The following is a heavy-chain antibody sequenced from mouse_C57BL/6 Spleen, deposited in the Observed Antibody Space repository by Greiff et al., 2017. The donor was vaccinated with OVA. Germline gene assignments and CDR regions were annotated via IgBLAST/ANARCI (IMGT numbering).Heavy chain of an antibody. CDR3: ARGYYYGSPDY. CDR2: ISYDGSN. Sequence: EVQLQESGPGLVKPSQSLSLTCSVTGYSITSGYYWNWIRQFPGNKLEWMGYISYDGSNNYNPSLKNRISITRDTSKNQFFLKLNSVTTEDTATYCCARGYYYGSPDYWGQGTTLTVSS. D-gene: IGHD1-1*01. CDR1: GYSITSGYY. V-gene: IGHV3-6*01. J-gene: IGHJ2*01.